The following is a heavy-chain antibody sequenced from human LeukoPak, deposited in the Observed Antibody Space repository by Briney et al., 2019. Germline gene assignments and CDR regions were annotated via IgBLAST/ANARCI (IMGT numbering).Heavy chain of an antibody. Sequence: PSETLSLTCSVSGGSISSSSYYWGWIRQPPGKGLEWIGSIYYSGSTYYNPSLKSRVTISVDTSRNQFSLKLSSVTAADTAVYYCARYLPQSRHDIAAPRYWGQGTLVTVSS. J-gene: IGHJ4*02. D-gene: IGHD6-25*01. CDR1: GGSISSSSYY. CDR2: IYYSGST. CDR3: ARYLPQSRHDIAAPRY. V-gene: IGHV4-39*07.